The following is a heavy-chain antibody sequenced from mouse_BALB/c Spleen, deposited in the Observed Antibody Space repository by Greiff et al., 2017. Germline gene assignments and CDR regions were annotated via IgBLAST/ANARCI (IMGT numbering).Heavy chain of an antibody. V-gene: IGHV5-6-5*01. Sequence: EVMLVESGGGLVKPGGSLKLSCAASGFTFSSYAMSWVRQTPEKRLEWVASISSGGSTYYPDSVKGRFTISRDNARNILYLQMSSLRSEDTAMYYCARDGYDAGYAMDYWGQGTSVTVSS. CDR3: ARDGYDAGYAMDY. CDR2: ISSGGST. J-gene: IGHJ4*01. D-gene: IGHD2-2*01. CDR1: GFTFSSYA.